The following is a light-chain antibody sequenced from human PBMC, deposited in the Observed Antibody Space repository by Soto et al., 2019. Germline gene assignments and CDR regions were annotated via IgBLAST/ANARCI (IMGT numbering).Light chain of an antibody. Sequence: EIVLTQSPATLSLSPGERATLSCRASQSVSSYLAWYQQKPGQAPRLLIYDASNRATGIPARFSGSGSGTDFTLTISSLEPEDFAVYFCQQYGSSPPTFSQGTKVHIK. J-gene: IGKJ1*01. CDR1: QSVSSY. CDR3: QQYGSSPPT. CDR2: DAS. V-gene: IGKV3-11*01.